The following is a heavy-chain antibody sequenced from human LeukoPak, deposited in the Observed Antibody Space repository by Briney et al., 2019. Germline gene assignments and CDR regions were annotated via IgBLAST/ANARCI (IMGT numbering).Heavy chain of an antibody. D-gene: IGHD2-21*02. J-gene: IGHJ4*02. CDR3: ARFRLTYCGGDCYCYFDY. Sequence: QSGGSLRLSCAASGFTFSSYWMSWVRQAPGKGLEWVANIKQDGSEKYYVDSVKGRFTISRDNAKNSLYLQMNSLRAEDTAVYYCARFRLTYCGGDCYCYFDYWGQGTLVTVSS. CDR2: IKQDGSEK. CDR1: GFTFSSYW. V-gene: IGHV3-7*01.